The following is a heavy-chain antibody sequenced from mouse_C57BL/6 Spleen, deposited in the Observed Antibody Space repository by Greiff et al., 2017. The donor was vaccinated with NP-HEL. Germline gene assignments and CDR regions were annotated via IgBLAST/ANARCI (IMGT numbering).Heavy chain of an antibody. J-gene: IGHJ1*03. Sequence: QVQLQQSGPGLVQPSQSLSITCTVSGFSLTSYGVHWVRQSPGKGLEWLGVIWRGGSTDYNAAFMSRLSITKDNSKSQVFFKMNSLQADDTAIYYCAKKEGDYGSSSYWYFDVWGTGTTVTVSS. CDR3: AKKEGDYGSSSYWYFDV. V-gene: IGHV2-5*01. CDR1: GFSLTSYG. CDR2: IWRGGST. D-gene: IGHD1-1*01.